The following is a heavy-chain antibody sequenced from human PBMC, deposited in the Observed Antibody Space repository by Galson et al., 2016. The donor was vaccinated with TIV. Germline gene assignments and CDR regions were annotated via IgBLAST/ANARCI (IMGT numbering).Heavy chain of an antibody. CDR2: INQDGSDS. D-gene: IGHD6-13*01. J-gene: IGHJ4*02. CDR3: APGVSAASTGVN. Sequence: SLRLSCAAPGFTFSSDWMTWVRQAPGKGLEWVASINQDGSDSPYVDSVKGRFTISRDNAKKSLFLQMNGLRGEDTGVYYCAPGVSAASTGVNWGQGTLVTVSS. CDR1: GFTFSSDW. V-gene: IGHV3-7*01.